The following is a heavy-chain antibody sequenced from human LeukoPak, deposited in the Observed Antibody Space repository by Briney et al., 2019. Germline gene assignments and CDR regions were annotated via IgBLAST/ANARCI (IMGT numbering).Heavy chain of an antibody. D-gene: IGHD3-10*01. V-gene: IGHV4-34*01. Sequence: SETLSLTCAVYGGSFSGYYWSWIRQPPGKGLEWVGEINHSGSTNYNPSLKSRVTISVDTSKKQFSLKLSSVTAADTAVYYCARVEEGYGSGRRENYYYYYMDVWGKGTTVTISS. CDR2: INHSGST. CDR1: GGSFSGYY. J-gene: IGHJ6*03. CDR3: ARVEEGYGSGRRENYYYYYMDV.